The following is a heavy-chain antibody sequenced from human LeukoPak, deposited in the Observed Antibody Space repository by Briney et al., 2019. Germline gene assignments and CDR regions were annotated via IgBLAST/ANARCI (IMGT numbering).Heavy chain of an antibody. V-gene: IGHV4-4*07. D-gene: IGHD6-13*01. CDR2: IYTSGST. CDR1: GRSISSYY. J-gene: IGHJ4*02. Sequence: SETLSLTCTVSGRSISSYYWSWIRQPAGKGLEWIGRIYTSGSTNYNPSLKSRVTMSVDTSKNQFSLKLSSVTAADTAVYCCAREGQYSSSWVDYWGQGTLVTVSS. CDR3: AREGQYSSSWVDY.